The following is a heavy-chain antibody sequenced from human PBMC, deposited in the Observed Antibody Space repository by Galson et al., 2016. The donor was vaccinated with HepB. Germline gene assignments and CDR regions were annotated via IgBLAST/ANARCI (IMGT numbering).Heavy chain of an antibody. J-gene: IGHJ5*02. CDR3: ARRLGLESQQWFDP. D-gene: IGHD6-13*01. CDR1: GYNFTNYW. CDR2: IYPGDSET. V-gene: IGHV5-51*01. Sequence: QSGAEVKKPGESLKISCKGSGYNFTNYWIGWVRQMPGKGLEWMGIIYPGDSETRYSPSFEGQVVISVDKSFSTAHPQWSSLKASDTAMYYCARRLGLESQQWFDPWGQGTLVTVSS.